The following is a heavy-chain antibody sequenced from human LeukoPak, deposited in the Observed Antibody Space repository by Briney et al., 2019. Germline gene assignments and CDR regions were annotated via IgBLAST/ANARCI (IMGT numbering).Heavy chain of an antibody. CDR3: ARSRRAGTYYYDSSGSQAAFDI. CDR2: ISAYNGNT. V-gene: IGHV1-18*01. Sequence: ASVKVSCKASGYTFTSYGISWVRQAPGRGLEWMGWISAYNGNTNYAQKLQGRVTMTTDTSTSTAYMELSSLRSEDTAVYYCARSRRAGTYYYDSSGSQAAFDIWGQGTMVTVSS. CDR1: GYTFTSYG. D-gene: IGHD3-22*01. J-gene: IGHJ3*02.